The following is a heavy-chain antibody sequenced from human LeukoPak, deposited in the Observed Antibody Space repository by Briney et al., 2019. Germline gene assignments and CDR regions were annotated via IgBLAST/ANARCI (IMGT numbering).Heavy chain of an antibody. CDR1: GFTFSSYS. CDR3: ARDLNARSSFELGY. D-gene: IGHD6-13*01. V-gene: IGHV3-7*01. Sequence: GGSLRLSCAASGFTFSSYSMNWVRQAPGKGLEWVANINRDGSEKYYVDSVEGRFTTSRDNAKNSLFLQMNSLRAEDTAVYYCARDLNARSSFELGYWGQGTLVTVSS. CDR2: INRDGSEK. J-gene: IGHJ4*02.